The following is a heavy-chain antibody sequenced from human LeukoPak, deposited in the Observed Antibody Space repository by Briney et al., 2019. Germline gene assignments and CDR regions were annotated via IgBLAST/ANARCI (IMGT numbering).Heavy chain of an antibody. V-gene: IGHV4-4*07. CDR2: IYNGGII. D-gene: IGHD3-10*01. Sequence: PAETLSLTCTVSGDSISRYYWSWIRQPAGKGLEWIGRIYNGGIITYNPSLKRRFTMSIYTSNNKFSLRLRFVTAADTAVYYCARDSGTTGEVKFDPWGQGTLVTVSS. CDR1: GDSISRYY. CDR3: ARDSGTTGEVKFDP. J-gene: IGHJ5*02.